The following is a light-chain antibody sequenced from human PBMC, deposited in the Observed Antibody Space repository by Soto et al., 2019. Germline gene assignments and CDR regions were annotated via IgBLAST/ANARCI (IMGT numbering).Light chain of an antibody. CDR2: DVS. V-gene: IGKV3-15*01. J-gene: IGKJ1*01. CDR3: KQYNNWPRT. Sequence: EVVMTQSPATLSVSPGERATLSCRASQSARSSLGWYQQKPGQPPSLLIYDVSIRATGIPARFNGSGSGTEFTLTISSLQSEDFAVYYCKQYNNWPRTFGQGTKVDNK. CDR1: QSARSS.